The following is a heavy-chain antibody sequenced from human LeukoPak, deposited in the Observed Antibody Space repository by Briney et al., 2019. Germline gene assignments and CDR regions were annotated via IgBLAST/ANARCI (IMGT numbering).Heavy chain of an antibody. Sequence: SETLSLTCTVSGGSISSHYWSWIRQPPGKGLEWIGYIYYSGSTNYNPSPRSRVTLSVDTSKNQFSLKLSSVTAADTAVYYCARDPKGSSDVWGKGTTVTVSS. CDR3: ARDPKGSSDV. V-gene: IGHV4-59*11. J-gene: IGHJ6*04. D-gene: IGHD3-10*01. CDR2: IYYSGST. CDR1: GGSISSHY.